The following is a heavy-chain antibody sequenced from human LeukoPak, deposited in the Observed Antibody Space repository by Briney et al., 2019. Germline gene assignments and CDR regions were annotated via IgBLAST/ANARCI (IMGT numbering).Heavy chain of an antibody. Sequence: GGSLRLSCVASGFTFSNARMTWVRQAPGKGLEWVANIKQDGSEKYYVDSVKGRFTISRDNAKNSLYLQMNSLRAEDTAVYYCARDRGSGWYGYFQHWGQGTLVTVSS. J-gene: IGHJ1*01. CDR1: GFTFSNAR. CDR3: ARDRGSGWYGYFQH. CDR2: IKQDGSEK. D-gene: IGHD6-19*01. V-gene: IGHV3-7*04.